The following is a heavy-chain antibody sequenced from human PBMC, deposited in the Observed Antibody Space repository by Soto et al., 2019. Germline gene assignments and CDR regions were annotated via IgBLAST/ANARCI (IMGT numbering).Heavy chain of an antibody. J-gene: IGHJ6*02. CDR3: ARVIANYYDSSGYYDYYYGMDV. V-gene: IGHV4-31*03. CDR1: GGSISSGGYY. Sequence: QVQLQESGPGLVKPSQTLSLTCTVSGGSISSGGYYWSWIRQHPGKGLEWIGYIYYRGSTYYNPSLKGRVTISVDTSKNQFSMKLSSVTAADTAVYYCARVIANYYDSSGYYDYYYGMDVWGQGTTVTVSS. D-gene: IGHD3-22*01. CDR2: IYYRGST.